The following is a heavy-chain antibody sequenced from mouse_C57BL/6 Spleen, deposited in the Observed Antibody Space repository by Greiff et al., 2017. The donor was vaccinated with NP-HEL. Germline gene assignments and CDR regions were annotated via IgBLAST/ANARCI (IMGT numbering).Heavy chain of an antibody. CDR3: ARSGVHYFDY. V-gene: IGHV1-26*01. CDR1: GYTFTDYY. Sequence: VQLQQSGPELVKPGASVKISCKASGYTFTDYYMNWVKQSHGKSLEWIGDINPNNGGTSYNQKFKGKATLTVDKSSSTAYMELRSLTSEDSAVYYCARSGVHYFDYWGQGTTLTVSS. J-gene: IGHJ2*01. D-gene: IGHD3-2*02. CDR2: INPNNGGT.